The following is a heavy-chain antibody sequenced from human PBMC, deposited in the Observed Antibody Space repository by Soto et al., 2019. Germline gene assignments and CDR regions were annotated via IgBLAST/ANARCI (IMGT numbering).Heavy chain of an antibody. V-gene: IGHV1-46*01. Sequence: GSVKVYFKASGYAFTSYYMHLVRQAPGQGLEWIPIINPSGGSTSYAQKFQGRVTMTRDTSTSTVYMELSSLRSEDTAVYYCARVGGFGELPNYPLVYYYGMDVWGQGTTVTVSS. CDR3: ARVGGFGELPNYPLVYYYGMDV. CDR2: INPSGGST. CDR1: GYAFTSYY. D-gene: IGHD3-10*01. J-gene: IGHJ6*01.